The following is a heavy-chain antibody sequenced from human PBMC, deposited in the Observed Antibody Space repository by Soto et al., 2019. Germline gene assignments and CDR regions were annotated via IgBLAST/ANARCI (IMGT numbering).Heavy chain of an antibody. CDR1: GFTFSTYA. Sequence: PGGSLRLSCAASGFTFSTYAMHWVRQAPGKGLEWVAVISYDGSNKHYADSVKGRFTISRDNSKNTLDLQMHSLRAEDTAAYYCARPPGIDIVVPPDYWGQGPLAPVSS. V-gene: IGHV3-30*04. CDR3: ARPPGIDIVVPPDY. D-gene: IGHD2-15*01. J-gene: IGHJ4*02. CDR2: ISYDGSNK.